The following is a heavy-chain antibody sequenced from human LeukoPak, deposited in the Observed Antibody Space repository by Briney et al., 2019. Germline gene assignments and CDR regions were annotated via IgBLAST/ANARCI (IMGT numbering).Heavy chain of an antibody. D-gene: IGHD6-19*01. CDR3: ARGYSSGWPPDY. J-gene: IGHJ4*02. Sequence: GGSLRLSCAASGFTFSSYSMNWVRQAPGKELEWVSSISSSSSYIYYADSVKGRFTISRDNAKNSLYLQMNSLRAEDTAVYYCARGYSSGWPPDYWGQGTLVTVSS. CDR1: GFTFSSYS. V-gene: IGHV3-21*01. CDR2: ISSSSSYI.